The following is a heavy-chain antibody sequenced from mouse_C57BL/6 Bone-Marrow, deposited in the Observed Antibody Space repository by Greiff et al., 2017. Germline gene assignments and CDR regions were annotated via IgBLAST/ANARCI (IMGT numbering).Heavy chain of an antibody. Sequence: VQLVESGAELVKPGASVKLSCKASGYTFTEYTIHWVKQRSGQGLEWIGWFYPGSGSITYNEKFNDKATLTTDKSSRTVYIELSRLTSEDSAVYFCARHACYYYGSSYGYFDVWGTGTTVTVSS. CDR1: GYTFTEYT. V-gene: IGHV1-62-2*01. CDR2: FYPGSGSI. J-gene: IGHJ1*03. D-gene: IGHD1-1*01. CDR3: ARHACYYYGSSYGYFDV.